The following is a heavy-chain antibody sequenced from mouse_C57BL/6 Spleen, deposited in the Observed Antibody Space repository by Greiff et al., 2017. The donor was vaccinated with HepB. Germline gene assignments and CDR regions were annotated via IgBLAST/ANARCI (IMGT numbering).Heavy chain of an antibody. CDR1: GYTFTSYG. CDR3: ARSQTGEGEFDY. V-gene: IGHV1-81*01. Sequence: QVHVKQSGAELARPGASVKLSCKASGYTFTSYGISWVKQRTGQGLEWIGEIYPRSGNTYYNEKFKGKATLTADKSSSTAYMELRSLTSEDSAVYFCARSQTGEGEFDYWGQGTTLTVSS. D-gene: IGHD4-1*01. J-gene: IGHJ2*01. CDR2: IYPRSGNT.